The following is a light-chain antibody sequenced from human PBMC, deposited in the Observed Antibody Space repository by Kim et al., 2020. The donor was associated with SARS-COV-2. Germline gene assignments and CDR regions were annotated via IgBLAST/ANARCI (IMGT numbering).Light chain of an antibody. CDR3: SSYTSSSTLYV. Sequence: QSALNQPASVSGSPGQSITISCTGTSSDVGGYNYVSWYQQHPGKAPKLMIYDVSKRPSGVSNRFSGSKSGNTASLTISGLQAEDEADYYCSSYTSSSTLYVFGTGTKVTVL. V-gene: IGLV2-14*01. CDR2: DVS. CDR1: SSDVGGYNY. J-gene: IGLJ1*01.